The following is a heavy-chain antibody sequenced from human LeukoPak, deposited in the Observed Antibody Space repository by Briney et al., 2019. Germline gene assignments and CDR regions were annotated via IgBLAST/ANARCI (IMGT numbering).Heavy chain of an antibody. J-gene: IGHJ4*02. V-gene: IGHV4-59*01. CDR2: TYYSGST. CDR3: ARVFRGVRGVCYFDY. D-gene: IGHD3-10*01. Sequence: PSETLSLTCTVSGGSISSYYWSWIRQPPGKGLEWIGYTYYSGSTNYNPSLKSRVTISVDTSKNQFSLKLSSVTAADTAVYYCARVFRGVRGVCYFDYWGQGTLVTVSS. CDR1: GGSISSYY.